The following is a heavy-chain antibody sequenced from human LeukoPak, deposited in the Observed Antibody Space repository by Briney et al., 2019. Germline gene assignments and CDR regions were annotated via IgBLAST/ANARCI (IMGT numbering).Heavy chain of an antibody. V-gene: IGHV3-30-3*01. D-gene: IGHD3-22*01. CDR1: GFTFSSYG. CDR3: ARDLRADYYDSSGYFYYYYYGMDV. CDR2: ISYDGSKK. J-gene: IGHJ6*02. Sequence: GRSLRLSCAASGFTFSSYGMNWVRQAPGKGLEWVAVISYDGSKKYYADSVKGRFTNSRDNAKNSLYLQMNSLRDEDTAVYYCARDLRADYYDSSGYFYYYYYGMDVWGQGTTVTVSS.